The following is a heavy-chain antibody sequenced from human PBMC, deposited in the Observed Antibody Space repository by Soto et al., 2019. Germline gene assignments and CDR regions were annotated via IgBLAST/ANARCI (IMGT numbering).Heavy chain of an antibody. J-gene: IGHJ4*02. CDR1: GFTFSSYW. CDR3: ARSTVTTLPNDH. Sequence: GGSLRLSCAASGFTFSSYWMHWVRQGPGKGLVWVSRINSDGSSISYADSVKGRFTISRDNAKNTLYLQMNSLRAEDTAVYYCARSTVTTLPNDHWGQGTLVTVSS. V-gene: IGHV3-74*01. D-gene: IGHD4-17*01. CDR2: INSDGSSI.